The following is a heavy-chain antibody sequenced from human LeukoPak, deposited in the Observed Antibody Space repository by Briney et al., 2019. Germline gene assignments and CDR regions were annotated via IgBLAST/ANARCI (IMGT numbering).Heavy chain of an antibody. D-gene: IGHD3-10*01. Sequence: GESLKISCKGSGYSFTSYWIGWVRQMPGKGLEWMGIIYPGDSDTRYSPSFQGQVTISADKSISTAYLQWSSLKASDTAMYYCARLPVRGYYGSGSSNDYWGQGTLVTVSS. CDR1: GYSFTSYW. V-gene: IGHV5-51*01. CDR3: ARLPVRGYYGSGSSNDY. J-gene: IGHJ4*02. CDR2: IYPGDSDT.